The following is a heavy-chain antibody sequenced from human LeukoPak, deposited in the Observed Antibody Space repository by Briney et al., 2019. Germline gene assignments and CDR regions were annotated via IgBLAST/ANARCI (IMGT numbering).Heavy chain of an antibody. V-gene: IGHV4-38-2*01. D-gene: IGHD3-10*01. CDR3: ARGDTMVRGVIGY. CDR1: GYSISSGYY. J-gene: IGHJ4*02. Sequence: PSETLSLTCAVSGYSISSGYYWGWIRQPPGKGLEWIGSIYHSGSTHYNPSLKSRVTISVDTSKNQFSLKLSSVTAADTAVYYCARGDTMVRGVIGYWGQGTLVTVSS. CDR2: IYHSGST.